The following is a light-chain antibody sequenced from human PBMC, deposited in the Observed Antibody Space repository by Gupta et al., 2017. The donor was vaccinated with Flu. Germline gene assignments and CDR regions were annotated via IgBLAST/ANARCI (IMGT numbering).Light chain of an antibody. V-gene: IGKV3-11*01. CDR1: QSVSSY. CDR3: QQHSDWPPVT. CDR2: EAS. Sequence: EFVLSQSPATLSLSPGERATLSCRASQSVSSYLVWYQQKPGQAPRRLSHEASNRDTGIPARFSGSGGGKDLTLTNSSREQEELAVYYCQQHSDWPPVTFGRGTKVDVK. J-gene: IGKJ3*01.